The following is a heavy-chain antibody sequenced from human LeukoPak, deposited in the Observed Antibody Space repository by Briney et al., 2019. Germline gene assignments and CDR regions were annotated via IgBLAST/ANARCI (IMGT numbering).Heavy chain of an antibody. V-gene: IGHV3-23*01. J-gene: IGHJ4*02. CDR3: ARDFVLFGISVWAHNWNDFDY. D-gene: IGHD1-20*01. Sequence: PGGSLRLSCAASGFTFSSYAMSWVRQAPGKGLEWVSAISGSGGSTYYADSVKGRFTISRDNAKNSLYLQMNSLRDEDTAVYYCARDFVLFGISVWAHNWNDFDYWGQGTLVTVSS. CDR1: GFTFSSYA. CDR2: ISGSGGST.